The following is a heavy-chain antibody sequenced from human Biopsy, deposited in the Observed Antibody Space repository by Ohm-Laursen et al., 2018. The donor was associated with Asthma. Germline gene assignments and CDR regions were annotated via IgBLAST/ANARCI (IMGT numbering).Heavy chain of an antibody. Sequence: GASVKVSCKPLGGTFNTYVIGWVRQAPGQGLERMGGINSVFGTTTYPQKFQDRVTITADDSTSTVYMELSSLRSEDTAVYYCARKAGSCISRTCYSLDFWGQGTLVTVSS. CDR1: GGTFNTYV. CDR3: ARKAGSCISRTCYSLDF. J-gene: IGHJ4*02. D-gene: IGHD2-2*01. CDR2: INSVFGTT. V-gene: IGHV1-69*13.